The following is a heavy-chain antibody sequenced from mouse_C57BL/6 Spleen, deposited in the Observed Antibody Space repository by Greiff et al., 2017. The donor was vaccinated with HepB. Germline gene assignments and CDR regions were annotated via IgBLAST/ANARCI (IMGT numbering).Heavy chain of an antibody. CDR2: IDPSDSYT. CDR1: GYTFTSYW. D-gene: IGHD1-3*01. J-gene: IGHJ3*01. V-gene: IGHV1-69*01. CDR3: ARGDNSFAY. Sequence: VQLQQSGAELVMPGASVKLSCKASGYTFTSYWMHWVKQRPGQGLEWIGEIDPSDSYTNYNQKFKGKSTLTVDKSSSTAYMQLSSLKSEDSAVYYCARGDNSFAYWGQGTLVTVSA.